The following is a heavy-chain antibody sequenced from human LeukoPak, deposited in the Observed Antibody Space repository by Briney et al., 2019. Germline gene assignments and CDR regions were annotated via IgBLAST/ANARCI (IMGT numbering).Heavy chain of an antibody. V-gene: IGHV4-59*08. Sequence: SETLSLTCTVSGGSISSYYWSWIRQPPGKGLEWIGYIYYSGSTNYNPSLKSRVTISVDTSKNQFSLKLSSVTAADTAVYYCARGGSGWNYYYYYMDVWGKGTTVTISS. CDR3: ARGGSGWNYYYYYMDV. J-gene: IGHJ6*03. CDR2: IYYSGST. CDR1: GGSISSYY. D-gene: IGHD6-19*01.